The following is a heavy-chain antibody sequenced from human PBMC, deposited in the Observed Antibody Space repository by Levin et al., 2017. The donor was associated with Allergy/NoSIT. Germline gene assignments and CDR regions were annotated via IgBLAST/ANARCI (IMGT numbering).Heavy chain of an antibody. Sequence: GESLKISCVASRFNFSNFGMHWVRQAPGKGLEWVAVISYDGSSKYYADSVKGRFTISRDNSRNTLYLRMNSLRTDDTAVYYCAKVIGGDSSSGDYWGQGTLVTVSS. J-gene: IGHJ4*02. CDR1: RFNFSNFG. CDR2: ISYDGSSK. D-gene: IGHD6-13*01. V-gene: IGHV3-30*18. CDR3: AKVIGGDSSSGDY.